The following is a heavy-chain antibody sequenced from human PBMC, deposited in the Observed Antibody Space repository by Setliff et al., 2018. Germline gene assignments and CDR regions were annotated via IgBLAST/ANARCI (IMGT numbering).Heavy chain of an antibody. CDR3: AKNFRLTPTDLNAFDI. CDR1: GFTFSSYG. D-gene: IGHD3-9*01. Sequence: SLKISCAASGFTFSSYGMHWVRQAPGKGLEWVAVIWYDGSNKYYADSVKGRFTISRDNSKNTLYLQMNSLRAEDTAVYYCAKNFRLTPTDLNAFDIWGQGTMVTVSS. J-gene: IGHJ3*02. CDR2: IWYDGSNK. V-gene: IGHV3-33*06.